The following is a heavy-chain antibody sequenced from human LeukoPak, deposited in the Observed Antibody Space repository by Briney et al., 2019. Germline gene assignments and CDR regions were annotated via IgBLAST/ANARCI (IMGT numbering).Heavy chain of an antibody. D-gene: IGHD3-16*01. J-gene: IGHJ3*02. CDR2: INSDGSST. V-gene: IGHV3-74*01. CDR3: AREVGGSAFDI. Sequence: PGGSLRLSCAASGFTFSSYWMHWVRQAPGKGLVWVSRINSDGSSTSYADSVKGRFTISRHNSKNTLYLQMNSLRAEDTAVYYCAREVGGSAFDIWGQGTMVTVSS. CDR1: GFTFSSYW.